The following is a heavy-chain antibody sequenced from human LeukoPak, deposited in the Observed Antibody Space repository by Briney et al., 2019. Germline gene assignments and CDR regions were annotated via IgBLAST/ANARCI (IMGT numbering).Heavy chain of an antibody. J-gene: IGHJ4*02. D-gene: IGHD6-19*01. CDR1: GFTFSSYG. Sequence: QPGRSLRLSCAASGFTFSSYGMHWVRQAPGKGLEWVAVIWYDGSNKYYADSVKGRFTISRDNSKNTLYLQMNSLRAEDTAVYYCAKDLTYSSGWRHYWGQGTLVTVSS. V-gene: IGHV3-33*06. CDR2: IWYDGSNK. CDR3: AKDLTYSSGWRHY.